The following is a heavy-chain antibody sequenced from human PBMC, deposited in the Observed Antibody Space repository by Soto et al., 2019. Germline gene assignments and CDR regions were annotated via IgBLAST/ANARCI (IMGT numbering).Heavy chain of an antibody. Sequence: QVQLVQSGAEVKKPGSSVKVSCKASGGTFSSYTISWVRQAPGQGLEWMGRIIPILGIANYAQKFQGRVTITADKSTSTAYMELSSLRSEDTAVYYCARSPAAMSGWFDPWGQGTLVTVSS. CDR2: IIPILGIA. V-gene: IGHV1-69*02. CDR1: GGTFSSYT. J-gene: IGHJ5*02. D-gene: IGHD2-2*01. CDR3: ARSPAAMSGWFDP.